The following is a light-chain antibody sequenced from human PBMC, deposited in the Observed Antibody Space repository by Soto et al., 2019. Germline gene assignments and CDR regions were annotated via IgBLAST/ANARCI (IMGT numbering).Light chain of an antibody. Sequence: ALTQSPGTLSLSPGERATLSCRASQSISSSYLAWYQQNAGQAPRLLIYGAYSRATGVHDRFSASGSGTDFTLTIRSLEPEDSAVYYCKQRHMWPITFGQGTRLEIK. CDR2: GAY. J-gene: IGKJ5*01. V-gene: IGKV3D-20*02. CDR3: KQRHMWPIT. CDR1: QSISSSY.